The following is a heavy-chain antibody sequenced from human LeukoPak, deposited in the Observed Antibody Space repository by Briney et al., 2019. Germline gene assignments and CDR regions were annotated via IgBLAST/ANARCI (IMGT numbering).Heavy chain of an antibody. V-gene: IGHV3-30-3*01. D-gene: IGHD3-22*01. J-gene: IGHJ4*02. CDR1: GGSFSGYY. CDR3: AREDHYDSSGYYHTPIDY. Sequence: LSLTCAVYGGSFSGYYWSWIRQPPGKGLEWVAVISYDGSNKYYADSVKGRFTISRDNSKNTLYLQMNSLRAEDTAVYYCAREDHYDSSGYYHTPIDYWGQGTLVTVSS. CDR2: ISYDGSNK.